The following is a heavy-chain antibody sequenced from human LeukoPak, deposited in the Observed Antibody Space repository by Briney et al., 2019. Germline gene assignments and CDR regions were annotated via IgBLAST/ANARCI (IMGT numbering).Heavy chain of an antibody. D-gene: IGHD3-10*01. CDR1: GGTFSSYA. Sequence: GASVKVSCKASGGTFSSYAISWVRQAPGQELEWMGGIIPIFGTANYAQKFQGRVTITADESTSTAYMELSSLRSEDTAVYYCARVGSGPHGYYYYGMDVWGQGTTVTVSS. CDR3: ARVGSGPHGYYYYGMDV. J-gene: IGHJ6*02. CDR2: IIPIFGTA. V-gene: IGHV1-69*13.